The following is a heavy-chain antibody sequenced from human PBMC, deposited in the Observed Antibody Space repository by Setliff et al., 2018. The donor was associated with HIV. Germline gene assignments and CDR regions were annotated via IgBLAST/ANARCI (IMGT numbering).Heavy chain of an antibody. CDR3: ARRRYSSSGKYFDY. CDR2: IYHSGNT. CDR1: GYSINSGYY. V-gene: IGHV4-38-2*01. Sequence: SETLSLTCAVSGYSINSGYYWGWIRQPPGKGLEWIGNIYHSGNTYYNPSLKSRVTISVDTSKNQFSLKLSSVTAADTAVYYCARRRYSSSGKYFDYWGQGTLVTV. D-gene: IGHD6-13*01. J-gene: IGHJ4*02.